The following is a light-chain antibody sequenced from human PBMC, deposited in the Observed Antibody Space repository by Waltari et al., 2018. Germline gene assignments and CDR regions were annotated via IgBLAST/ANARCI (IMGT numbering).Light chain of an antibody. Sequence: EIVMTHSPATLSVSPGERATLTCRASQSVSSNLAWYQQKPGKAPRPLIYGASTRATGIPARFSGSGSGTEFTLTISSLQSEDFAVYDCQQYNNWPETFGQGTKVEIK. CDR1: QSVSSN. CDR3: QQYNNWPET. J-gene: IGKJ1*01. CDR2: GAS. V-gene: IGKV3-15*01.